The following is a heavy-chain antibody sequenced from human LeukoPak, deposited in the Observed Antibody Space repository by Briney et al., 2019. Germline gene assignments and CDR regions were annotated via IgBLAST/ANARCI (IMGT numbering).Heavy chain of an antibody. J-gene: IGHJ4*02. D-gene: IGHD6-13*01. CDR3: ARASSSWFGARGVTDY. V-gene: IGHV3-11*01. Sequence: GGSLRLSRAASGFTFSDYYMSWIRQAPGKGLEWVSYISSSGSTIYYADSVKGRFTISRDNAKNSLYLQMNSLRAEDTAVYYCARASSSWFGARGVTDYWGQGTLVTVSS. CDR1: GFTFSDYY. CDR2: ISSSGSTI.